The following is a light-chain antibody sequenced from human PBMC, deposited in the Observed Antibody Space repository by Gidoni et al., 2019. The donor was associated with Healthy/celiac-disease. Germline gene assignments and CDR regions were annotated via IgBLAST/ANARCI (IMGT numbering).Light chain of an antibody. Sequence: QSVLTQPPSPSGPPGQWVTISCSGSSSNLGSNTVNWYQQHPGTAPKLLIYSNHQRPSGGPDRFSGAKSGTSASLAISGLQSEEEADYYCAAWDDSLNGPVFGGGTKLTVL. CDR2: SNH. J-gene: IGLJ3*02. V-gene: IGLV1-44*01. CDR3: AAWDDSLNGPV. CDR1: SSNLGSNT.